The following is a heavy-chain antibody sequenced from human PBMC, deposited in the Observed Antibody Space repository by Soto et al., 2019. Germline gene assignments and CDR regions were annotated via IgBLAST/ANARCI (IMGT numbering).Heavy chain of an antibody. CDR2: INPIFGTA. J-gene: IGHJ4*02. CDR3: ARGYCTNGVCPFDY. V-gene: IGHV1-69*13. D-gene: IGHD2-8*01. Sequence: GASVKVSCKASGGTFSSYAISWVRQAPGQGLEWMGGINPIFGTANYAQKFQGRVTITADESTSTAYMELSSLRSEDTAVYYCARGYCTNGVCPFDYWGQGTLVTVSS. CDR1: GGTFSSYA.